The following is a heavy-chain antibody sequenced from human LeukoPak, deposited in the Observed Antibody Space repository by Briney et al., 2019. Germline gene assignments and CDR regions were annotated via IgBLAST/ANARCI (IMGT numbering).Heavy chain of an antibody. D-gene: IGHD6-13*01. J-gene: IGHJ5*02. Sequence: GAPVKVSCKASGYTFTGYYMHWVRQAPGQGLEWMGWINPNSGGTNYAQKFQGRVTMTRDTSISTAYMELSRLRSDDTAVYYCARGTGVAAALGAVNWFDPWGQGTLVTVSS. CDR2: INPNSGGT. V-gene: IGHV1-2*02. CDR3: ARGTGVAAALGAVNWFDP. CDR1: GYTFTGYY.